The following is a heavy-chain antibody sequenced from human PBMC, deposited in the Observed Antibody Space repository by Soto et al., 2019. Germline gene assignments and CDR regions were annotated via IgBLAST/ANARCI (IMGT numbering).Heavy chain of an antibody. Sequence: SETLSLTCAVYGGSFSGFYWSWIRQPPGKGLEWIGEINHSGSTNYNPSLKSRVTISVDTSKNQFSLKLSSVTAADTAVYYCARPGYYDIFTGYYYYYGMDVWGQGTTVTVSS. CDR1: GGSFSGFY. J-gene: IGHJ6*02. CDR3: ARPGYYDIFTGYYYYYGMDV. D-gene: IGHD3-9*01. CDR2: INHSGST. V-gene: IGHV4-34*01.